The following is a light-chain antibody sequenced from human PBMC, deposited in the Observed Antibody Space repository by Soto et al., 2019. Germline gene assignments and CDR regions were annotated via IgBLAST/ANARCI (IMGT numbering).Light chain of an antibody. CDR2: KAS. Sequence: DIQMTQSPSTLSASVGDRVTITCRASHSISSWLAWYQQKPGKAPKLLIYKASSLESGVPSRFSGSGSGTEFTLTISRLQPDDFATYYCQHYNSYWTFGQGTKVAIK. CDR3: QHYNSYWT. CDR1: HSISSW. V-gene: IGKV1-5*03. J-gene: IGKJ1*01.